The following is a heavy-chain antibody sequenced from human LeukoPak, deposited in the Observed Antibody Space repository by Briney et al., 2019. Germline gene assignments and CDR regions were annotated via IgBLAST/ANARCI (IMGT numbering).Heavy chain of an antibody. Sequence: GGSLRLSCAASGFTFSSYAMTWVRQAPGKGLEWISAINGGAYSTSYADSVKGRFTISRDNSENTLYLQMNSLRAEDTAVYYCARNSSGFKLGDAFDIWGQGTMVTVSS. D-gene: IGHD3-22*01. CDR3: ARNSSGFKLGDAFDI. CDR2: INGGAYST. J-gene: IGHJ3*02. CDR1: GFTFSSYA. V-gene: IGHV3-23*01.